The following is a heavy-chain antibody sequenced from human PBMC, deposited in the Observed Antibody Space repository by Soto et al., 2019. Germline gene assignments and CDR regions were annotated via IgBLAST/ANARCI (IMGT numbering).Heavy chain of an antibody. CDR1: GFNVSRHH. CDR2: IYSGGST. V-gene: IGHV3-53*04. CDR3: ARDGWVRGGNVTNYYGLDV. J-gene: IGHJ6*02. D-gene: IGHD1-26*01. Sequence: TGGSLRLSCAASGFNVSRHHMSWVRQATGKGLEWVSVIYSGGSTNYADSVKGRLTISRHNLKNTMYLEMTSVRPDDTGVYYCARDGWVRGGNVTNYYGLDVWGQGTTVTV.